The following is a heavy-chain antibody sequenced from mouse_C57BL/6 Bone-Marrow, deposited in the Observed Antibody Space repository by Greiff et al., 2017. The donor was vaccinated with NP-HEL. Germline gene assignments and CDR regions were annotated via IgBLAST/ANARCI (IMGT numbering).Heavy chain of an antibody. Sequence: EVKLVESGGGLVQPGGSLKLSCAASGFTFSDYGMAWVRQAPRKGPEWVAFISNLAYSIYYADTVTGRFPISRENAKNTLYLEMSSLRSEDTAMYYCARQGNDSNYVGGYYAMDYWGQGTSVTGSS. CDR3: ARQGNDSNYVGGYYAMDY. V-gene: IGHV5-15*01. CDR2: ISNLAYSI. CDR1: GFTFSDYG. J-gene: IGHJ4*01. D-gene: IGHD2-5*01.